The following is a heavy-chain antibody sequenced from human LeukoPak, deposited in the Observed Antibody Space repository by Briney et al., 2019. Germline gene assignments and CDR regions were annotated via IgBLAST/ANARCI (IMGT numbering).Heavy chain of an antibody. CDR3: VRAWGGGSYSDAFDI. CDR2: ISSSSSHI. J-gene: IGHJ3*02. D-gene: IGHD1-26*01. V-gene: IGHV3-21*06. CDR1: GFTFSYYN. Sequence: GGSLRLSCAASGFTFSYYNMSWVRQAPGKGLEWVSSISSSSSHIYYADSVKGRFTISRDNAKNSLYLQMSSLRVEDTAVFYCVRAWGGGSYSDAFDIWGQGTMVTVSS.